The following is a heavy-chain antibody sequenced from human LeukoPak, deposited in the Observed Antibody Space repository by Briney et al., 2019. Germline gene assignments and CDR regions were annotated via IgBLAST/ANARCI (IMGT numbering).Heavy chain of an antibody. J-gene: IGHJ3*02. CDR3: ARGLRYCSSTSCYLNI. D-gene: IGHD2-2*01. Sequence: GASVKVACKASGGTFSSYAISWVRQTPGQGLEWMGGIIPIFGTANYAQKFQGRVTITADESTSTAYMELSSLRSEDMAVYYCARGLRYCSSTSCYLNIWGQGTMVTVSS. V-gene: IGHV1-69*13. CDR1: GGTFSSYA. CDR2: IIPIFGTA.